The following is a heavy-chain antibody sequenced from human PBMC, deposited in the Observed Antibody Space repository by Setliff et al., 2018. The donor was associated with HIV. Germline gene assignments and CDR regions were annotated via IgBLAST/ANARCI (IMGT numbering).Heavy chain of an antibody. J-gene: IGHJ4*02. CDR1: GGSMSSYY. CDR2: VYYRGST. D-gene: IGHD3-22*01. Sequence: SETLSLTCTVSGGSMSSYYWGWIRQTPGKGLEWIGYVYYRGSTNYNPSLKSRVTISIDTSNNQFSLKMTSMTAADTAVYYCTRGRSMRTLTTWGQGALVTVSS. V-gene: IGHV4-59*01. CDR3: TRGRSMRTLTT.